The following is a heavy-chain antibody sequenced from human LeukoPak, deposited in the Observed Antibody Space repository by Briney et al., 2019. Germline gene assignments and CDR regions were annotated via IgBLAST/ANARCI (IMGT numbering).Heavy chain of an antibody. CDR1: GFPFSGRA. Sequence: GGSLRLSCAPSGFPFSGRAMNWVRQAPGKGLEWLAYISGSDNTIWYAESVRGRFTISRDNAKNSLYLQMNSLRAEDTALYYCAKGGSYYDSSGYYYVPFDYWGQGTLVTVSS. D-gene: IGHD3-22*01. CDR3: AKGGSYYDSSGYYYVPFDY. J-gene: IGHJ4*02. CDR2: ISGSDNTI. V-gene: IGHV3-48*03.